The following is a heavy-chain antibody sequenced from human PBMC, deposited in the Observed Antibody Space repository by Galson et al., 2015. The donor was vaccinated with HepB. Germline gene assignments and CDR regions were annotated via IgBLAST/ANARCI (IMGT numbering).Heavy chain of an antibody. CDR2: INHSGST. CDR1: GGSFRGNY. Sequence: TLSLTCAVYGGSFRGNYWRWIRQPPRKGLEWIGEINHSGSTNYNPSLKSRVTISLDTSKKQFSLKLSSVTAADTAVYYCAGYSSAWASFDFWGQGTLVTVSS. J-gene: IGHJ4*02. V-gene: IGHV4-34*01. CDR3: AGYSSAWASFDF. D-gene: IGHD6-19*01.